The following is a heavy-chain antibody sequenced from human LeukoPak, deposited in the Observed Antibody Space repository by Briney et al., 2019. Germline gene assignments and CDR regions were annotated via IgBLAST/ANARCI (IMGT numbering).Heavy chain of an antibody. Sequence: PGGSLRLSCAASGFTFGSYGMSWVRQAPGKGLEWVSFITPNADRASYADSVKGRFTISRDNPRNTLYMQMNSPRDEDTAVYYCAIMHGYYDGSGYWVQWGQGTLVTVSS. V-gene: IGHV3-23*01. D-gene: IGHD3-22*01. CDR2: ITPNADRA. CDR1: GFTFGSYG. CDR3: AIMHGYYDGSGYWVQ. J-gene: IGHJ1*01.